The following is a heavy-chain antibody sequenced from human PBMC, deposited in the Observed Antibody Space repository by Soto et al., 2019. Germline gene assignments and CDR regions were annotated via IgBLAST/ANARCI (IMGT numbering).Heavy chain of an antibody. D-gene: IGHD5-18*01. Sequence: ASVKVSCKASGYTFTSYAMHWVRQAPGQRLEWMGWINAGNGNTKYSQKFQGRVTITRDTSASTAYMELSSLRSEDTAVYYCASGLDTAIVPDYYYYYGMDVWGQGTTVTVSS. V-gene: IGHV1-3*01. CDR3: ASGLDTAIVPDYYYYYGMDV. CDR1: GYTFTSYA. CDR2: INAGNGNT. J-gene: IGHJ6*02.